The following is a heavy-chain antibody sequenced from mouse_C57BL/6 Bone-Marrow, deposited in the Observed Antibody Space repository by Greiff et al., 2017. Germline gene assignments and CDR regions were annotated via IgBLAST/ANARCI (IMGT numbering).Heavy chain of an antibody. D-gene: IGHD1-1*01. Sequence: QLKQSGTVLARPGASVKMSCKTSGYTFTSYWMHWVKQRPGQGLEWIGAIYPGNSDTSYNQKFTGKAKLTAVTSASTAYMELSSLTNEDSAVYYCTSTVPLDYWGQGTTLTVSS. CDR3: TSTVPLDY. CDR2: IYPGNSDT. J-gene: IGHJ2*01. CDR1: GYTFTSYW. V-gene: IGHV1-5*01.